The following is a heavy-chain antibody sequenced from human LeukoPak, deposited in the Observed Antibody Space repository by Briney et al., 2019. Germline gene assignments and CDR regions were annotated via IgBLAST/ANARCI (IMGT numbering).Heavy chain of an antibody. J-gene: IGHJ4*02. D-gene: IGHD6-13*01. Sequence: PSETLSLTCTASGGSIRSYYWSWIRQPPGKGLEWIGYIYYSGSTNYNPSLKSRVTISVDTSKNQFSLKLRSVTAADTAVYYFVRGIAAAGLYFDYWGQGTLVTVSS. V-gene: IGHV4-59*01. CDR2: IYYSGST. CDR3: VRGIAAAGLYFDY. CDR1: GGSIRSYY.